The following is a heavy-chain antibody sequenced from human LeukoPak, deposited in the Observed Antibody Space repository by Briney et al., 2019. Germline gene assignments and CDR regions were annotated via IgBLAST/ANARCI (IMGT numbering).Heavy chain of an antibody. D-gene: IGHD1-26*01. CDR3: ARLSVNYQYYFDK. CDR2: INTDGSDT. V-gene: IGHV3-74*01. Sequence: GGSLRLSCAASGFTFNSYWMHWVRQAPGKGLVWVSRINTDGSDTDYADSVKGRFTVSRYSAKNTLYLQMNSLRADDTAVYYCARLSVNYQYYFDKWGQGTLVTVSS. J-gene: IGHJ4*02. CDR1: GFTFNSYW.